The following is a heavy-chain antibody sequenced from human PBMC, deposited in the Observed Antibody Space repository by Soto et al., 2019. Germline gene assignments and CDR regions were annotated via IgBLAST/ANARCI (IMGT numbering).Heavy chain of an antibody. D-gene: IGHD2-8*01. Sequence: SETLSLTCTVSGGSISSGGYYWSWIRQHPGKGLEWIGYIYYSGSTYYNPSLKSRVTISVDTSKNQFSLKLSSVTAADTAVYYCARAAKIMVYAIRGSNWLDPWGQGTLVTVSS. CDR3: ARAAKIMVYAIRGSNWLDP. V-gene: IGHV4-31*03. CDR2: IYYSGST. J-gene: IGHJ5*02. CDR1: GGSISSGGYY.